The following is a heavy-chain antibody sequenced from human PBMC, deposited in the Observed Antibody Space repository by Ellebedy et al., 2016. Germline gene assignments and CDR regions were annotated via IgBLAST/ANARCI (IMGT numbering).Heavy chain of an antibody. Sequence: SETLSLTCTVSGGSISSSSYYWGWIRQPPGKGLEWIGSIYYSGSTYYNPSLKSRVTISVDTSKNQFSLKLSSVTAADTAVYYCARLFLAYCGGDCSMSWFDPWGQGTLVTVSS. CDR3: ARLFLAYCGGDCSMSWFDP. CDR1: GGSISSSSYY. CDR2: IYYSGST. D-gene: IGHD2-21*02. J-gene: IGHJ5*02. V-gene: IGHV4-39*01.